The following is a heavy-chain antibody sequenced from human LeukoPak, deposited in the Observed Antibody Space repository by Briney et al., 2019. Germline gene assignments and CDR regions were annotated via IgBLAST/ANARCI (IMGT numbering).Heavy chain of an antibody. CDR1: GGSISSGGYY. Sequence: SQTLSLTCTVSGGSISSGGYYWSWIRQHPGKGLEWIGYIYYSGSTYYNPSLESRVTISVDTSKNQFSLKLSSVTAADTAVYYCAREQRYYYGSGSPLGPWGQGTLVTVSS. CDR3: AREQRYYYGSGSPLGP. V-gene: IGHV4-31*03. CDR2: IYYSGST. D-gene: IGHD3-10*01. J-gene: IGHJ5*02.